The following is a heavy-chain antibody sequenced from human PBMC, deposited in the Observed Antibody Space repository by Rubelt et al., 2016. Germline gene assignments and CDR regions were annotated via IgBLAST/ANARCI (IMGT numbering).Heavy chain of an antibody. CDR2: IYYSGST. V-gene: IGHV4-38-2*02. Sequence: QVQLQESGPGLVKPSETLSLTCTVSGYSISSGYYWGWIRQPPGKGLEWIGSIYYSGSTYYNPSLKRLVPISVDTSKNQCSLKRSSVTAADTAVYYGARDYYDSSAVDIWGQGTMVTVSS. J-gene: IGHJ3*02. CDR1: GYSISSGYY. CDR3: ARDYYDSSAVDI. D-gene: IGHD3-22*01.